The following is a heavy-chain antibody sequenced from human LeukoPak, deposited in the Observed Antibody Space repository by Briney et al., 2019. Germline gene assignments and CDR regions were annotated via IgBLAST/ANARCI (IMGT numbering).Heavy chain of an antibody. CDR1: GGTFSSYA. D-gene: IGHD2-15*01. V-gene: IGHV1-69*04. Sequence: SVKVSYKASGGTFSSYAISWVRQAPGQGLEWMGRIIPILGIANYAQKFQGRVTITADKSTSTAYMELSSLRSEDTAVYYCARDPPGYCSGGSCFAGPDYWGQGTLVTVSS. CDR3: ARDPPGYCSGGSCFAGPDY. CDR2: IIPILGIA. J-gene: IGHJ4*02.